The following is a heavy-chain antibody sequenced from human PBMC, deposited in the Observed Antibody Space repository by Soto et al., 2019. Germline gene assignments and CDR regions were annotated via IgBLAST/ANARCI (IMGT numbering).Heavy chain of an antibody. J-gene: IGHJ4*02. CDR1: GFTFSDYW. D-gene: IGHD3-10*01. Sequence: EVHLDESGGDLVQPGGSLRLSCVASGFTFSDYWMSWVRQVPGGGPEWLANIKHDGNEKYYVDFVKGRFTISRDNAKNSLFLQMNSLRVEDTAVYYCARGTYHYGSGSPFDYWGQGTLVTVSS. CDR3: ARGTYHYGSGSPFDY. V-gene: IGHV3-7*04. CDR2: IKHDGNEK.